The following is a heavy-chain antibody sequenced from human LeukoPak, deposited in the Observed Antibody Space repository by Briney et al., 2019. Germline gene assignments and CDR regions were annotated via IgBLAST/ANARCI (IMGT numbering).Heavy chain of an antibody. D-gene: IGHD3-9*01. CDR1: GGSISGYF. CDR2: IYYSGST. J-gene: IGHJ6*03. Sequence: PSETLSLTCTVSGGSISGYFWSWIRQPPGKGLEWIGNIYYSGSTNNNPSLKSRGTISIDTSKNQFSLKLTSVTAADTAVYYCAREDLTRLYYYYMDVWGKGTTVTVSS. V-gene: IGHV4-59*01. CDR3: AREDLTRLYYYYMDV.